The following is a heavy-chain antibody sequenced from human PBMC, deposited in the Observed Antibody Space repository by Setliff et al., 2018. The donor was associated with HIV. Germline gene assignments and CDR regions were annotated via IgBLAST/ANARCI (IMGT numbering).Heavy chain of an antibody. CDR2: INPNNGGT. V-gene: IGHV1-2*06. CDR1: GFLVTGYN. Sequence: GASVKVSCKALGFLVTGYNVHWVRQAPGHGPEWLGRINPNNGGTNYAQKFQGRVTMSLDTSTSTVYLELKALTSDDTAVYYCVRPRVFDSFDVCGPGTMVTVSS. J-gene: IGHJ3*01. CDR3: VRPRVFDSFDV.